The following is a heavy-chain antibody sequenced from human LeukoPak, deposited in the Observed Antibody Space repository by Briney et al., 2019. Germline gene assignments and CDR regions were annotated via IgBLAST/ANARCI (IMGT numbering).Heavy chain of an antibody. CDR2: IYYTGST. CDR3: ASQPVTIFGVADNWFDP. D-gene: IGHD3-3*01. J-gene: IGHJ5*02. Sequence: SETLSLTCTVSGGSISSSSYYGGWIRQPPGKGLEWSGSIYYTGSTYYNPSLKSRVTISVDTSKNQFSLKLSSVTAADTAVYYCASQPVTIFGVADNWFDPWGQGTLVTVSS. CDR1: GGSISSSSYY. V-gene: IGHV4-39*01.